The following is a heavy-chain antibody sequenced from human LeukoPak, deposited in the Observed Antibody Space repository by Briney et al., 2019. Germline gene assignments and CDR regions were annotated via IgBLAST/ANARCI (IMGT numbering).Heavy chain of an antibody. D-gene: IGHD2-21*01. CDR3: ARVCPLWSGGDCYSGAFDI. CDR1: GGSISSSSYY. Sequence: VKPSETLSLTCTVSGGSISSSSYYWGWIRQPPGKGLEWIGSIYYSGSTNYNPSLKSRVTMSVDTSKNQFSLKLSSVTAADTAVYYCARVCPLWSGGDCYSGAFDIWGQGTMVTVSS. V-gene: IGHV4-39*07. CDR2: IYYSGST. J-gene: IGHJ3*02.